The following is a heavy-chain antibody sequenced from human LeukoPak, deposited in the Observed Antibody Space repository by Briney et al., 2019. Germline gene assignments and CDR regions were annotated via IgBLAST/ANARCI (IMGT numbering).Heavy chain of an antibody. CDR2: MNPNSGNT. Sequence: ASVKVSCKASGYTFTSYDINWVRQATGQGLEWMGWMNPNSGNTGYAQKFQGRVTMTRNTSISTAYMELSSLRSEDTAVYYCARLKRRYFDWLDKRHPAQKFDPWGQGTLVTVSS. CDR1: GYTFTSYD. J-gene: IGHJ5*02. V-gene: IGHV1-8*01. D-gene: IGHD3-9*01. CDR3: ARLKRRYFDWLDKRHPAQKFDP.